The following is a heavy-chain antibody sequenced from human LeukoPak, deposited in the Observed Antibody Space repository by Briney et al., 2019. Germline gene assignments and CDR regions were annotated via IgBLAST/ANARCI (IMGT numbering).Heavy chain of an antibody. CDR3: ARDRVDYYGSGSYFIDY. J-gene: IGHJ4*02. D-gene: IGHD3-10*01. V-gene: IGHV1-46*01. CDR1: GYSFTSNY. CDR2: IYPSDGST. Sequence: ASVKVSCKASGYSFTSNYIHWVRQAPGQGLEWMGMIYPSDGSTSYAQKFQGRVTVTRDTSTSTVHMELSGLRSEDTAVYYCARDRVDYYGSGSYFIDYWGQGTLVTVSS.